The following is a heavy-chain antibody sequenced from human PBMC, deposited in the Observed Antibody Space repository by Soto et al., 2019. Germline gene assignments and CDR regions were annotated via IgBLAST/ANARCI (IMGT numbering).Heavy chain of an antibody. J-gene: IGHJ4*02. Sequence: GGSLRLSCVASGFIFTGYEFNWVRQAPGKGLEWVSYISSSGGVLDYADSVKGRFTISKDNAKNSLYLHMNNLRAEDTAVYYCAILNYYDSRGQVFDYWGPGTLVTVSS. V-gene: IGHV3-48*03. CDR2: ISSSGGVL. CDR3: AILNYYDSRGQVFDY. D-gene: IGHD3-22*01. CDR1: GFIFTGYE.